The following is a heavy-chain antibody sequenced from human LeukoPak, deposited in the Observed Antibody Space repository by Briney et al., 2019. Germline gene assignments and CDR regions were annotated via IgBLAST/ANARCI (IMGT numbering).Heavy chain of an antibody. J-gene: IGHJ6*02. D-gene: IGHD2-8*01. V-gene: IGHV3-21*01. Sequence: GGSLRLSCAASGFTFSSYSINWVRQAPGKGLEWVSSISSSSSYIYYADSVKGRFTISRDNAKNSLYLQMNSLRAEDTAVYYCARERMDYYGMDVWGQGTTVTVSS. CDR1: GFTFSSYS. CDR3: ARERMDYYGMDV. CDR2: ISSSSSYI.